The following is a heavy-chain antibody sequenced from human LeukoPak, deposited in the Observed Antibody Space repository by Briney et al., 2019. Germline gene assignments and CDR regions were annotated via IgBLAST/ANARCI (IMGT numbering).Heavy chain of an antibody. CDR3: VRGSGDY. CDR2: ISGSGGST. V-gene: IGHV3-23*01. Sequence: GGTLRLSCAASGFTFSSYGMSWVRQAPGKGLEWVSAISGSGGSTYYADSVKGRFTISRDNSKNTLYLQMNSLRAEDTVVYYCVRGSGDYWGQGTLVTVSS. CDR1: GFTFSSYG. J-gene: IGHJ4*02. D-gene: IGHD2-15*01.